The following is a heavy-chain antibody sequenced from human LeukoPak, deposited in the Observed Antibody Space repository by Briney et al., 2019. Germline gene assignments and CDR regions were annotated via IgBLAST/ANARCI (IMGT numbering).Heavy chain of an antibody. Sequence: GGTQRLSCAASGFSFSNYGMNWVRQAPGKGLEWVSGITGNGATTYYADSVKGRFTIFRDNSRNTLYLQMNSLRAEDTAVYYCANDLGWIQLNLGRGQGTLVTVSS. CDR3: ANDLGWIQLNLG. CDR2: ITGNGATT. V-gene: IGHV3-23*01. CDR1: GFSFSNYG. D-gene: IGHD5-18*01. J-gene: IGHJ4*02.